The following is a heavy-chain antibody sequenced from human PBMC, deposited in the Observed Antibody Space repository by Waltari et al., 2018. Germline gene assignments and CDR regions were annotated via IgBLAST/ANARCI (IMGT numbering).Heavy chain of an antibody. D-gene: IGHD3-16*01. V-gene: IGHV4-39*02. CDR1: GDSMTNRNYY. Sequence: QLQMHESGPGLVKSSETLSLTCTVSGDSMTNRNYYWAWIRQPPGKGLEWIGDIYYSGTSFYNPSLMSRLTISADTSKNHFSLSLTSVTVADTAIYYCARRPMGAAFDYWGQGVLVTISS. CDR2: IYYSGTS. J-gene: IGHJ4*02. CDR3: ARRPMGAAFDY.